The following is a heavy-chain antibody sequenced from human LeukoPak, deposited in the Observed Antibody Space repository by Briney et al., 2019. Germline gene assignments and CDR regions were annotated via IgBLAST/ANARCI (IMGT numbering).Heavy chain of an antibody. V-gene: IGHV3-23*01. CDR3: TKGGSSWSEIDS. CDR1: GFTFSSYA. D-gene: IGHD6-13*01. Sequence: EPGGSLRLSCAASGFTFSSYAMSWVRQAPGKGLEWVSAISGSGGSTYYADSVKGRFTISRDNSKNTLYLQMNSLRADDTAVYHCTKGGSSWSEIDSWGQGTLVTVSS. J-gene: IGHJ4*02. CDR2: ISGSGGST.